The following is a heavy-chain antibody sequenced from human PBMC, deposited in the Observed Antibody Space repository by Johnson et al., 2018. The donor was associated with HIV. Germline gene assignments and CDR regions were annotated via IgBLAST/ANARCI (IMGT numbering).Heavy chain of an antibody. CDR3: AREDGQFLEWLGVGEGKYLYGPDI. Sequence: VQLVESGGVVVQPGRSLRLSCAASGFTFSSYAMHWVRQAPGKGLEWLAVISYDGSNKYYADSVKGRFTISRDNSQNTLYLQMNSLRAEDTAVYYCAREDGQFLEWLGVGEGKYLYGPDIWGQGTMVTVSS. CDR2: ISYDGSNK. D-gene: IGHD3-3*01. V-gene: IGHV3-30*04. CDR1: GFTFSSYA. J-gene: IGHJ3*02.